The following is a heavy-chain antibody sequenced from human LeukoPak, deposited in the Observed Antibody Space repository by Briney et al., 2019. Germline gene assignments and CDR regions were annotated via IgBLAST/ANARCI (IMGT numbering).Heavy chain of an antibody. D-gene: IGHD4-17*01. J-gene: IGHJ4*02. CDR1: GGSFSGYY. V-gene: IGHV4-34*01. CDR2: INHSGST. Sequence: SETLSLTCAVYGGSFSGYYWSWIRQPPGKGLEWIGEINHSGSTNYNPSLKSRVTISVDTSKNQFSLKLSSVTAADTAVYYCARVGGDYVLDYWGQGTLVTVSS. CDR3: ARVGGDYVLDY.